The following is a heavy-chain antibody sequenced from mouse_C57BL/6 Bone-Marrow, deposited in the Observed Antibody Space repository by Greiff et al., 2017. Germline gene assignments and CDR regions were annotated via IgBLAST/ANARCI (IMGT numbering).Heavy chain of an antibody. D-gene: IGHD2-4*01. J-gene: IGHJ4*01. CDR3: AGGDDYDDGPYYAMDY. CDR1: GFTFSSYA. Sequence: EVHLVESGGGLVKPGGSLKLSCAASGFTFSSYAMSWVRQTPEKRLEWVATISDGGSYTYYPDNVKGRFTITRDNAKNNLYLQMSHLKSEDTAMYYCAGGDDYDDGPYYAMDYWGQGTSVTVSS. CDR2: ISDGGSYT. V-gene: IGHV5-4*01.